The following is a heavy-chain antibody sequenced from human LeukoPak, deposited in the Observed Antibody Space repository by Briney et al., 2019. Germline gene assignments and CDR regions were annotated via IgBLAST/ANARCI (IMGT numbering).Heavy chain of an antibody. J-gene: IGHJ4*02. Sequence: PSETLSLTCTVPGGSISSYYWSWIRQPPGKGLEWIGYIYYSGSTNYNPSLKSRVTISVDTSKNQFSLKLSSVTAADTAVYYCAGSYSGFDYWGQGTLVTVSS. V-gene: IGHV4-59*08. D-gene: IGHD1-26*01. CDR2: IYYSGST. CDR3: AGSYSGFDY. CDR1: GGSISSYY.